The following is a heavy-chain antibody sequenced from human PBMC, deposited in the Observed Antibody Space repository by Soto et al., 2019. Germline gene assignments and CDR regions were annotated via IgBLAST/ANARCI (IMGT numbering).Heavy chain of an antibody. CDR2: FYHSGTS. J-gene: IGHJ4*02. D-gene: IGHD6-13*01. V-gene: IGHV4-39*01. CDR3: ARHGSSWTFFDY. CDR1: GGSISSTGYY. Sequence: QLQLQESGPGLVKPSETLSLTCNVSGGSISSTGYYWGWIRQPPGKGLEWIGTFYHSGTSYYIPSLQSRVTISVDTSKNQFSLKLDSVTAADTAVYYCARHGSSWTFFDYWGQGTLVTVSS.